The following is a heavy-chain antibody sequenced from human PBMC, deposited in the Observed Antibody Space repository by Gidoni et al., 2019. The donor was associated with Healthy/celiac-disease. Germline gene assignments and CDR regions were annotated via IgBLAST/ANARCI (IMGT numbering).Heavy chain of an antibody. CDR1: GFTFSNAW. CDR2: IKSKTDGGTT. CDR3: TTGLYYDSSGYSYYYYMDV. D-gene: IGHD3-22*01. Sequence: EVQLVESGGGLVKPGGSLRVSCADYGFTFSNAWMSWVRQAPGKGLEWVGRIKSKTDGGTTDYAAPVKGRFTISRDDSKNTLYLQMNSLKTEDTAVYYCTTGLYYDSSGYSYYYYMDVWGKGTTVTVSS. V-gene: IGHV3-15*01. J-gene: IGHJ6*03.